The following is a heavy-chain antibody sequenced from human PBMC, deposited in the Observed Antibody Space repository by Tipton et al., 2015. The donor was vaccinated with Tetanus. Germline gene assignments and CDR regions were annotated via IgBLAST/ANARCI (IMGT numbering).Heavy chain of an antibody. J-gene: IGHJ4*02. CDR3: ARDVKDAIVVDSY. Sequence: SLRLSCAASGFTFGDYWMSWIRQAPGKGPEWVANINQDGSDRYYVDSVKGRFTISRDNADNSLYLQMNSLRAEDTALYYCARDVKDAIVVDSYWGQGTLVTVSS. D-gene: IGHD3-22*01. CDR1: GFTFGDYW. CDR2: INQDGSDR. V-gene: IGHV3-7*01.